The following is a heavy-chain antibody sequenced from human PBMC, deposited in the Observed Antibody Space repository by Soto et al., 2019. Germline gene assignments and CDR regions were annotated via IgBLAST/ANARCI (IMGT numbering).Heavy chain of an antibody. V-gene: IGHV4-31*03. CDR1: GGSISSGGYY. J-gene: IGHJ6*02. D-gene: IGHD3-10*01. CDR3: ARDLRFRGFYGMDV. CDR2: IYYSGST. Sequence: SETLSLTCTVSGGSISSGGYYWSWIRQHPGKGLEWIGYIYYSGSTYYNPSLKSRVTISVDTSKNQFSLKLSSVTAADTAAYYCARDLRFRGFYGMDVWSQGTTVTVSS.